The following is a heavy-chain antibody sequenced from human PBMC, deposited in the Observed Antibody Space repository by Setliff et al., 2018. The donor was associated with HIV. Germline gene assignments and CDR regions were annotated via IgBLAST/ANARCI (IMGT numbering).Heavy chain of an antibody. CDR2: VYYSGST. Sequence: SETLSLTCTVSGGSIGGHYWSWIRQPPGKGLEWIGYVYYSGSTNYNPSLRSRVTISMDTSKNQFSLKLNSVTAADTAVYYCARGTFSGPDYWGQGTLVTVSS. CDR1: GGSIGGHY. CDR3: ARGTFSGPDY. V-gene: IGHV4-59*11. J-gene: IGHJ4*02. D-gene: IGHD1-26*01.